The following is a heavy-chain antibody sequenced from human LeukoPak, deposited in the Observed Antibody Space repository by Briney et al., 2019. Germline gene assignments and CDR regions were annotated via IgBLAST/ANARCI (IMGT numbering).Heavy chain of an antibody. Sequence: GASVKVSCKASGGAFSRYAISWVRQAPGQGLEWMGIINPSGGSTSYAQKFQGRVTMTRDTSTSTVYMELSSLRSEDTAVYYCAAERSDYGVDYWGQGTLVTVSS. CDR3: AAERSDYGVDY. CDR2: INPSGGST. J-gene: IGHJ4*02. V-gene: IGHV1-46*01. CDR1: GGAFSRYA. D-gene: IGHD4-17*01.